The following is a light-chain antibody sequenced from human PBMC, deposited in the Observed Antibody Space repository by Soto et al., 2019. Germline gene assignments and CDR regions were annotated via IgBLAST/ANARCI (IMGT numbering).Light chain of an antibody. V-gene: IGKV1-39*01. CDR1: QNIKPY. Sequence: DLQMPQSPSCLSASVGDSVNITCRASQNIKPYLNWYQQKPGKAHNLLISAASSLHSGVPSRFSGIGSGTDFTLTISSLQPEDLATYYCQQSFSSPPWTGGQGTKVEIK. CDR3: QQSFSSPPWT. J-gene: IGKJ1*01. CDR2: AAS.